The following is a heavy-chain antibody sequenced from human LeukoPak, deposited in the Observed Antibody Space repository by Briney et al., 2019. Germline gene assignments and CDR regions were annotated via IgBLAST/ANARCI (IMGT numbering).Heavy chain of an antibody. D-gene: IGHD2-2*01. CDR2: ISSSSSYI. Sequence: GGSLRLSCAASGFTFSSYSMNWARQAPGKGLEWVSSISSSSSYIYYADSVKGRFTISRDNAKNSLYLQMNSLRAEDTAVYYCARNLGYCSSTSCPGGYWGQGTLVTVSS. CDR1: GFTFSSYS. J-gene: IGHJ4*02. CDR3: ARNLGYCSSTSCPGGY. V-gene: IGHV3-21*01.